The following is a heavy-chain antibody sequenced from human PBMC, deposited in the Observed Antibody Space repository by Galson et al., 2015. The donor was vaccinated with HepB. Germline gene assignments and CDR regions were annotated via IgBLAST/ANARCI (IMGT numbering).Heavy chain of an antibody. D-gene: IGHD3-22*01. CDR1: GFTFSSYS. CDR2: IKSKTDGGTT. Sequence: SLRLSCAASGFTFSSYSMNWVRQAPGKGLEWVGRIKSKTDGGTTVYAAPVKGRFTISRDDSKNTLYLQMNSLKTEDTAVYYCTTDFYPRYYYDSSGYLDYWGQGTLVTVSS. J-gene: IGHJ4*02. V-gene: IGHV3-15*01. CDR3: TTDFYPRYYYDSSGYLDY.